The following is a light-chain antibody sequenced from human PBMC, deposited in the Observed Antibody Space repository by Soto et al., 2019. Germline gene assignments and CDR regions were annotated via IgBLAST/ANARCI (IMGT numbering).Light chain of an antibody. CDR1: QSVSSN. V-gene: IGKV3-15*01. CDR3: QQYSNWPPPIT. Sequence: EIVMTQSPATLSVSPGERATLSCRASQSVSSNLAWYQQKPGQAPRLLIYGASTRVTDVPARFSGSGSGTEFTLTISSLQSEDFALYYCQQYSNWPPPITFGQGTRLESK. J-gene: IGKJ5*01. CDR2: GAS.